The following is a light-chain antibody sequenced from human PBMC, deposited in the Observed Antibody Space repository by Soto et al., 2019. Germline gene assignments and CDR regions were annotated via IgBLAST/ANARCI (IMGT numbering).Light chain of an antibody. J-gene: IGKJ2*01. Sequence: DIQMTQCPSTLSASVGDRVTITCRASQSISSWLAWYQQKPGKAPKLLIYKASSLESGVPSRFSGSGSGTEFTLTISSLQPDDFATYYCQQYNSYSQYTFGQGTKLEIK. CDR3: QQYNSYSQYT. CDR2: KAS. V-gene: IGKV1-5*03. CDR1: QSISSW.